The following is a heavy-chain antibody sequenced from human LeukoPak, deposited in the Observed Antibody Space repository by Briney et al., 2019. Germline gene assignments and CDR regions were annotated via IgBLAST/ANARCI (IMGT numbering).Heavy chain of an antibody. J-gene: IGHJ4*02. CDR2: IWHDGSHT. Sequence: PGRSLRLSCAASGFAFNTYAMHWVRQAPGQGLEWVALIWHDGSHTFYSNSVRGQFTISRDNSKNTVSLQMNNLRPEDTAVYYCARDIFGSGSYLDFWGQGTLVTVSS. V-gene: IGHV3-33*01. CDR3: ARDIFGSGSYLDF. D-gene: IGHD3-10*01. CDR1: GFAFNTYA.